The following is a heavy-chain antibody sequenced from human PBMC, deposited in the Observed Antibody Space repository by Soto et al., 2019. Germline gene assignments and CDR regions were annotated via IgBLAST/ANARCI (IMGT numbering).Heavy chain of an antibody. D-gene: IGHD2-2*01. V-gene: IGHV4-59*01. CDR2: IYYSGST. CDR3: ARGDVVVPAASWFDP. J-gene: IGHJ5*02. Sequence: TSETLSLTCTVSGGSISSYYWSWIRQPPGKGLEWIGYIYYSGSTNYNPSLKSRVTISVDTSKNQFSLKLSSVTAADTAVYYCARGDVVVPAASWFDPWGQGTLVTVSS. CDR1: GGSISSYY.